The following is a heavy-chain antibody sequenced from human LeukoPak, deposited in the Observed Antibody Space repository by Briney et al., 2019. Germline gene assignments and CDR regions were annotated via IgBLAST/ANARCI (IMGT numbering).Heavy chain of an antibody. J-gene: IGHJ4*02. V-gene: IGHV1-2*02. D-gene: IGHD6-13*01. CDR2: INPNSGGT. CDR3: ATRYSSYQTGLDY. Sequence: ASVKVSCKASGYSFTGYYMHWVRQAPGQGLEWMGWINPNSGGTNYAQKFQGRVTMTRDTSISTAYMELSRLRSDDTAVYYCATRYSSYQTGLDYWGQGTLVTVSS. CDR1: GYSFTGYY.